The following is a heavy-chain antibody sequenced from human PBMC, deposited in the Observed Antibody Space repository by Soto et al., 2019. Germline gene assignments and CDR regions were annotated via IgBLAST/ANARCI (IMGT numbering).Heavy chain of an antibody. Sequence: GASVKVSCKASGYTFTSYYMHCVRQAPGQGLEWMGIINPSGGSTSYAQKFQGRVTMTRDTSTSTVYMELSSLRSEDTAVYYCARSNDFWSGYQGVDYWGQGTLVTVSS. V-gene: IGHV1-46*01. CDR3: ARSNDFWSGYQGVDY. D-gene: IGHD3-3*01. J-gene: IGHJ4*02. CDR1: GYTFTSYY. CDR2: INPSGGST.